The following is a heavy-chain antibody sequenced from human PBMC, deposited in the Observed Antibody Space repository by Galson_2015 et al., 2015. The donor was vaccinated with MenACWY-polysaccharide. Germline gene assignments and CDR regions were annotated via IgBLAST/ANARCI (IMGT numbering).Heavy chain of an antibody. Sequence: SLRLSCAASEFSFSSYPMSWVRQAPGKGLEWVSFISKSGDRTNYADSVKGRFTISRDNSKNTLYLQMNSLRAEDTAVYYCAKDSTDFWSVAGRFDHWGQGTLVTASS. CDR3: AKDSTDFWSVAGRFDH. D-gene: IGHD3-3*01. CDR2: ISKSGDRT. CDR1: EFSFSSYP. V-gene: IGHV3-23*01. J-gene: IGHJ5*02.